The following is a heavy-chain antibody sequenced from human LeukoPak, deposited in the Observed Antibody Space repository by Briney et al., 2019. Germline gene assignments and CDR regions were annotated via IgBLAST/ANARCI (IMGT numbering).Heavy chain of an antibody. D-gene: IGHD1-26*01. V-gene: IGHV4-4*08. Sequence: SETLSLTCTVSGGSISSYFWSWIRQPPGKGLEWIGYVYNSGSTSYNPSLNNRVTISVDTSKNQFSLRLTSMTAADTAVYYCARDLELGYWGQGTLVTVSS. CDR2: VYNSGST. CDR3: ARDLELGY. J-gene: IGHJ1*01. CDR1: GGSISSYF.